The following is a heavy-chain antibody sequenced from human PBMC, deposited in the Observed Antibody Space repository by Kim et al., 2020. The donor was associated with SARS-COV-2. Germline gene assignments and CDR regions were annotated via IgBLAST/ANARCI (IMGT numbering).Heavy chain of an antibody. CDR1: GFTFSSYA. CDR3: AKGSGSYGFLYWFDP. D-gene: IGHD5-18*01. CDR2: ISGSGGST. Sequence: GGSLRLSCAASGFTFSSYAMSWVRQAPGKGLEWVSAISGSGGSTYYADSVKGRFTISRDNSKNTLYLQMNSLRAEDTAVYYCAKGSGSYGFLYWFDPWGQGTLVTVSS. V-gene: IGHV3-23*01. J-gene: IGHJ5*02.